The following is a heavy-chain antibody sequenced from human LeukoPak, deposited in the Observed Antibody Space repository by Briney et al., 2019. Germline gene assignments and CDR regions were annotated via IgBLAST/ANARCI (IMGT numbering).Heavy chain of an antibody. CDR3: ARGRSYYDYVWGSLDY. CDR1: GGSISSYY. J-gene: IGHJ4*02. Sequence: SETLSLTCTVSGGSISSYYWSWIRQPPGKGLEWIGYIYYSGSTNYNPSLKSRLTISVDTSKNQFSLKLSSVTAADTAVYYCARGRSYYDYVWGSLDYWGQGTLVTVSS. D-gene: IGHD3-16*01. V-gene: IGHV4-59*08. CDR2: IYYSGST.